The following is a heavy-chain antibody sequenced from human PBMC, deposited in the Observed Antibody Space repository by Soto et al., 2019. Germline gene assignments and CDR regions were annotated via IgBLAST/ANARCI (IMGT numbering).Heavy chain of an antibody. V-gene: IGHV4-59*01. D-gene: IGHD3-16*01. J-gene: IGHJ5*02. CDR2: VSQGGAAAYMSEGETP. CDR1: GVSIDNFF. Sequence: QVQLQESGPGLLRPSETLSLTCTVSGVSIDNFFWSWIRQTPGKGLEWSCHVSQGGAAAYMSEGETPSYNPSLESRATISLDLPKNQFSLKLTSVTAADTAVYYCARDRGGITVSSKPLGEWFDPWGQGTLVTVSS. CDR3: ARDRGGITVSSKPLGEWFDP.